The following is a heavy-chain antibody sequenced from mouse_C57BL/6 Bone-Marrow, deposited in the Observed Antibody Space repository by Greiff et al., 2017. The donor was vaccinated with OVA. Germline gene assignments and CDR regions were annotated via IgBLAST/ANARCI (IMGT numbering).Heavy chain of an antibody. V-gene: IGHV1-55*01. Sequence: VQLQQPGAELVKPGASVKMSCKASGYTFTSYWITWVKQRPGQGLEWIGDIYPGSGSTNYNEKFKSKATLTVDTSSSTAYMQLSSLTSEDSAVYYCARSYYGSSYPFAYWGQGTLVTVSA. CDR1: GYTFTSYW. CDR2: IYPGSGST. CDR3: ARSYYGSSYPFAY. J-gene: IGHJ3*01. D-gene: IGHD1-1*01.